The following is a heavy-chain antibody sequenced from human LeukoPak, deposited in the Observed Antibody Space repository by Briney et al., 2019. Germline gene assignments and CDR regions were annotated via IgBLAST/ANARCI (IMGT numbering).Heavy chain of an antibody. V-gene: IGHV5-51*01. Sequence: GESLKISCRGSGYSFTSYWIGWVRQMPGKGLEGRGIIYSGDSDTRYSPSFQDQVTISADKSISTAYLQWSSLKASDTAMYYCARCGGYYDSSGYSHYYFDYWGQGTLVTVSS. CDR1: GYSFTSYW. J-gene: IGHJ4*02. CDR2: IYSGDSDT. D-gene: IGHD3-22*01. CDR3: ARCGGYYDSSGYSHYYFDY.